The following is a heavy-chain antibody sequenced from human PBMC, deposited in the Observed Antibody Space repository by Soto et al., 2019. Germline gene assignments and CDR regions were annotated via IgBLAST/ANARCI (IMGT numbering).Heavy chain of an antibody. J-gene: IGHJ5*02. D-gene: IGHD6-25*01. CDR2: IYYSGST. V-gene: IGHV4-39*07. CDR1: GGSISSRGYY. CDR3: ARAWTATAGWANWFDR. Sequence: PSETLSLTCTVSGGSISSRGYYWGWIRQPPGKGLEWIGTIYYSGSTYYNPSLKSRVTISVDTSKTQFFLKLSSVTAADTAVYYCARAWTATAGWANWFDRWGQGTLVTVSS.